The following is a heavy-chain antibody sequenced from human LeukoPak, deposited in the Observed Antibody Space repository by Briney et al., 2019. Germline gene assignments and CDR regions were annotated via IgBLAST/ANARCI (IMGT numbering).Heavy chain of an antibody. CDR3: ARVGYYYDSSAFPPDY. V-gene: IGHV1-18*01. Sequence: ASVKVSCKASGYTFTSYGISWVRQAPGQGLEWMGWISAYNGNTNYAQKLQGRVTMTTDTSTSTAYMELRSLRSDDTAVYYCARVGYYYDSSAFPPDYWGQGALVTVSS. J-gene: IGHJ4*02. D-gene: IGHD3-22*01. CDR2: ISAYNGNT. CDR1: GYTFTSYG.